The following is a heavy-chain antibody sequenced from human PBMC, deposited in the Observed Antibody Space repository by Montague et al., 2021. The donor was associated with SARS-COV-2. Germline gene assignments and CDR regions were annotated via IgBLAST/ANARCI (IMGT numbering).Heavy chain of an antibody. CDR2: IRTTGHT. CDR3: ARLGSGTVEFDL. D-gene: IGHD1-26*01. Sequence: TLSLTCTVSGASISTGIYYWTWIRQPAGKGLEWIGRIRTTGHTYYNSSLESRVFMSVDTSTNQFSLTLTSVTAADTAVYFCARLGSGTVEFDLWGQGTLVTVSS. V-gene: IGHV4-61*02. CDR1: GASISTGIYY. J-gene: IGHJ4*02.